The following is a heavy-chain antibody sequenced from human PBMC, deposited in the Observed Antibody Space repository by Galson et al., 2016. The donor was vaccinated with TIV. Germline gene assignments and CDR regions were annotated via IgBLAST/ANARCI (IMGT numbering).Heavy chain of an antibody. D-gene: IGHD6-13*01. J-gene: IGHJ3*02. CDR2: MYPSGGGT. CDR1: GYTFTRYY. CDR3: ASGNASRWTFDI. V-gene: IGHV1-46*01. Sequence: SVKVSCKASGYTFTRYYIHWVRQAPGQGLEWMGAMYPSGGGTNHAQNFQGRVTLTRDTSTTTVYMELSTLRSEDTAVYYCASGNASRWTFDIWGQGTMVTVSS.